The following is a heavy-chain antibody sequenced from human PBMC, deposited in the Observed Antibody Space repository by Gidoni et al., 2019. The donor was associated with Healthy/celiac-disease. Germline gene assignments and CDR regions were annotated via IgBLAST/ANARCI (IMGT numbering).Heavy chain of an antibody. D-gene: IGHD2-15*01. Sequence: EVQLLESGGGLVQPGGSLRLSCAASGFPFSSYAMSWVRQAPGKGLEWVSAISGSGGSTYYADSVKGRFTISRDNSKNTLYLQMNSLRAEDTAVYYCAKDPVGYCSGGSCSNTFDYWGQGTLVTVSS. CDR2: ISGSGGST. CDR3: AKDPVGYCSGGSCSNTFDY. J-gene: IGHJ4*02. CDR1: GFPFSSYA. V-gene: IGHV3-23*01.